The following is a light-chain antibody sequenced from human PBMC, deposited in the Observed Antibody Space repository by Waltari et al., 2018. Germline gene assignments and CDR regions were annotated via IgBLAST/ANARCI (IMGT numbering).Light chain of an antibody. CDR2: DVS. Sequence: QSALTQPASVSGSPGQSITISCTGTSSDVGYNYVSWYQHFPGKAPKPVIYDVSHRPSGVSNRFSGSKSGNTASLTISGLQAEDEADYLCSSYITSSTLFGGGTKLTVL. J-gene: IGLJ2*01. V-gene: IGLV2-14*03. CDR3: SSYITSSTL. CDR1: SSDVGYNY.